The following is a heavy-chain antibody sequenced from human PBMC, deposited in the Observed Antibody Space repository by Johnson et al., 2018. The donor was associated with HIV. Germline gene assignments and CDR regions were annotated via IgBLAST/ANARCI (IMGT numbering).Heavy chain of an antibody. CDR2: IWYDGSNR. D-gene: IGHD6-6*01. J-gene: IGHJ3*02. Sequence: QVQLVEFGGGVVQPGRSLRLSCAASGFTFSNYGMHWVRQSPGRGLEWVAVIWYDGSNRYYADSVKGRFTISRDNSRNTLYLQMNSLRVEDTAVYYCARSGAASIAARGDAFDIWGQGTMVTVSS. V-gene: IGHV3-33*08. CDR3: ARSGAASIAARGDAFDI. CDR1: GFTFSNYG.